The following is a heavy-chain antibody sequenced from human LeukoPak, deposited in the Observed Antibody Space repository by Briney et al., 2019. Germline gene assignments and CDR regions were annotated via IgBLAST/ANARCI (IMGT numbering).Heavy chain of an antibody. V-gene: IGHV1-2*02. CDR2: INPNSGGT. CDR1: GYTFTGYY. Sequence: ASVKVSCKASGYTFTGYYMHWVRQAPGQGLEWMGWINPNSGGTNYAQKFQGRVTMTRDTSISTAYMELSRLRSDDTAVYYCARVYMGSGSYSSAYFDYWGQGTLVTVSS. J-gene: IGHJ4*02. D-gene: IGHD3-10*01. CDR3: ARVYMGSGSYSSAYFDY.